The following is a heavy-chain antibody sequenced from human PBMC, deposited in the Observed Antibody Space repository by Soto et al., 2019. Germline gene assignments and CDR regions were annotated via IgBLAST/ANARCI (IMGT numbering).Heavy chain of an antibody. CDR1: GGTFNTYA. CDR3: AREVQVYTPAFVY. J-gene: IGHJ4*03. CDR2: ISPMLGAA. V-gene: IGHV1-69*19. Sequence: QVQLVQSGAEMKKPGSSVKVSCQSSGGTFNTYAMNWVRQAPGQGPEWMGDISPMLGAANYAPKFQGRVTITAGESTGTSYMQLSSLTAATTAPYFCAREVQVYTPAFVYCGQGTLFTGSS.